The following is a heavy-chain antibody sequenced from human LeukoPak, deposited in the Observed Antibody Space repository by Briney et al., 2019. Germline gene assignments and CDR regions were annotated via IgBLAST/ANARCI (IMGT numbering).Heavy chain of an antibody. Sequence: GGSLRLSCAASGFIFSNYWMYWVRQAPGKGLVWVSRINSDRTSTNYADSVKGRFTISRDNAKNTLYLQMNSLRAEDAAVYYCARDREMAAFDYWGQGTLVTVSS. CDR3: ARDREMAAFDY. J-gene: IGHJ4*02. V-gene: IGHV3-74*01. CDR1: GFIFSNYW. D-gene: IGHD5-24*01. CDR2: INSDRTST.